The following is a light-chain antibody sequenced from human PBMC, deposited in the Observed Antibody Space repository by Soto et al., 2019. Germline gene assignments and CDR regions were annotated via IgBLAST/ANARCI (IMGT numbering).Light chain of an antibody. V-gene: IGKV3-20*01. CDR1: QSVSSCY. CDR2: AAS. Sequence: EIVLTQSPGTLSLSPGERATLSCRASQSVSSCYLAWYQQKPGLAPSLLIYAASSRATGIPGRFSGSGSGTYFTLTISRLEPEDFEVYYCQQYGSSRTFGKGTKVEIK. J-gene: IGKJ1*01. CDR3: QQYGSSRT.